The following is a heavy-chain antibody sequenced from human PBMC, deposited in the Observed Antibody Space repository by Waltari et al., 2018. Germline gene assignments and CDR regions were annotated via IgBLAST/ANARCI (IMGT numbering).Heavy chain of an antibody. CDR2: IGPGGSNI. J-gene: IGHJ4*02. Sequence: EVQLVESGGGLVQPGGSLKLSCAASGFTFSRYSMNWVRQAPGKGLEWVSHIGPGGSNIGYADSVKGRITISRDNAQTSLYLIINSLTDEDMAVYYCARDQDWAFDYWGRGTLVTVSS. V-gene: IGHV3-48*02. CDR3: ARDQDWAFDY. CDR1: GFTFSRYS. D-gene: IGHD2-21*01.